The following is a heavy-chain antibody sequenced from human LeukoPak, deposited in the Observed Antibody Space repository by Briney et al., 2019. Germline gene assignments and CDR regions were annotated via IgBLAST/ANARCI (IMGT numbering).Heavy chain of an antibody. CDR2: ISAYNGNT. V-gene: IGHV1-18*01. Sequence: ASVKVSCKASGYTFTSYGISWVRPPPGQGLEWMGWISAYNGNTNYAQKLQGRVTMTTDTSTSTAYMELRSLRSDDTAVYYCARDLREYSSGWYPFDYWGQGTLVTVSS. D-gene: IGHD6-19*01. CDR3: ARDLREYSSGWYPFDY. CDR1: GYTFTSYG. J-gene: IGHJ4*02.